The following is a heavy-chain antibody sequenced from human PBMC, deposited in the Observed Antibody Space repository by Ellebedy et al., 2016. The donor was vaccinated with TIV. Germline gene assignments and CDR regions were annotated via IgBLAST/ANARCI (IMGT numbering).Heavy chain of an antibody. J-gene: IGHJ6*02. CDR2: IYYSGST. Sequence: MPSETLSLTSTVSGGSISSGGYYWSWIRQHPGKGLEWIGYIYYSGSTYYNPSLKSRVTISVDTSKNQFSLKLSSVTAADTAVYYCARSVYGDCPFYGMDVWGQGTTVTVSS. V-gene: IGHV4-31*03. CDR3: ARSVYGDCPFYGMDV. D-gene: IGHD4-17*01. CDR1: GGSISSGGYY.